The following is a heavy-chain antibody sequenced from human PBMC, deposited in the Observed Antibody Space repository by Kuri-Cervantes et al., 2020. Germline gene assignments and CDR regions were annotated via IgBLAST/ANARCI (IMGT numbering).Heavy chain of an antibody. D-gene: IGHD3-22*01. CDR3: ARRKYYYDSSGLDY. V-gene: IGHV3-7*04. J-gene: IGHJ4*02. Sequence: LSLTCAASGFMFSTYWMSWVRQAPGKGLECVAIMNQDGSEKFYVDSMKGRFTISRDNAKNSLYLQMNSLRAEDTAVYYCARRKYYYDSSGLDYWGQGTLVTVSS. CDR2: MNQDGSEK. CDR1: GFMFSTYW.